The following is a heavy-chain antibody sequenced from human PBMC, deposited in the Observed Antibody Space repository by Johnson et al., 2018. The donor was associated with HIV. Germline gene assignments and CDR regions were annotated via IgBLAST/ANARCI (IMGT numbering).Heavy chain of an antibody. J-gene: IGHJ3*02. CDR3: TTLPPTWRAFHI. CDR2: IKSKTDGGTT. V-gene: IGHV3-15*01. D-gene: IGHD4-11*01. CDR1: GFTFSNAW. Sequence: VQLVESGGGLVKPGGSLRLSCAASGFTFSNAWMNWVRQAPGKGLQWVGRIKSKTDGGTTDYAAPVKGRFTISRDDSKNTLYLHMKSLKTEDTAVYFCTTLPPTWRAFHIWGQGTMVTVSS.